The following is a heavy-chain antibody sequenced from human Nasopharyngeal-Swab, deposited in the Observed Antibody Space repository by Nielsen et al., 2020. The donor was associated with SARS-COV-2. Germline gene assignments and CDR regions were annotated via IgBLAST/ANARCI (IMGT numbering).Heavy chain of an antibody. J-gene: IGHJ4*02. D-gene: IGHD1-26*01. CDR3: AKEQCAGSSVDY. CDR1: GFTFSNYA. CDR2: ISGSGGNT. V-gene: IGHV3-23*01. Sequence: GESLKISCAASGFTFSNYAMNWVRQAPGKGLEWVSAISGSGGNTYYADSVKGRFTISRDNSRNTLYLHMNSLRAEDTAVYYCAKEQCAGSSVDYWGQGTLVTVSS.